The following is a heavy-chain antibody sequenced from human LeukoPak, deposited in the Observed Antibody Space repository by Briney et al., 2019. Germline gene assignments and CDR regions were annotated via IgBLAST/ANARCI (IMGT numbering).Heavy chain of an antibody. D-gene: IGHD4-17*01. Sequence: FXGXYMHWVRQAPGQGLEWMGWINPNSGGTNYAQKFQGWVTMTRDTSISTAYMELSRLRSDDTAVYYCARARNGEHIDYWGQGTLVTVSS. CDR2: INPNSGGT. J-gene: IGHJ4*02. CDR1: FXGXY. CDR3: ARARNGEHIDY. V-gene: IGHV1-2*04.